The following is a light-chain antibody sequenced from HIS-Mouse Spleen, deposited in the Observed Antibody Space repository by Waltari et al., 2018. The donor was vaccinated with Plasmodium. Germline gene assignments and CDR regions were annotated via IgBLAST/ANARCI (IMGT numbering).Light chain of an antibody. V-gene: IGLV2-8*01. CDR3: SSYAGSNNVV. CDR1: SKAVGGYHY. Sequence: QSALTQPPSASGSPGQSVTISCTGPSKAVGGYHYLSWYQQHPGKAPKPMIYGVSKRPSGVPDRFSGSKSGNPASLTVAGLQAEDEADYYCSSYAGSNNVVFGGGTKLTVL. J-gene: IGLJ2*01. CDR2: GVS.